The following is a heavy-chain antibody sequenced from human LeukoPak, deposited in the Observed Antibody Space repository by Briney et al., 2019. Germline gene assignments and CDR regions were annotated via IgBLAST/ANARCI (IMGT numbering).Heavy chain of an antibody. J-gene: IGHJ6*03. D-gene: IGHD1-20*01. CDR1: GGSFSGYY. V-gene: IGHV4-34*01. Sequence: SETLSLTCAVYGGSFSGYYWSWIRQPPGKGLEWIGEINHSGSANYNPSLKSRVTISVDTSKNQFSLKLSSVTAADTAVYYCARDRHYNWKGYYYMDVWGKGTTVTVSS. CDR3: ARDRHYNWKGYYYMDV. CDR2: INHSGSA.